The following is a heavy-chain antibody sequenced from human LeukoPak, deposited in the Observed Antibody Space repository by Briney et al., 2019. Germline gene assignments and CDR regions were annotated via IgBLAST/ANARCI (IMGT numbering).Heavy chain of an antibody. V-gene: IGHV3-21*01. CDR3: ARDVYDAFDI. J-gene: IGHJ3*02. Sequence: GGSLRLSCAAYGFTFSSYSMNWVRQAPGKGLEWVSSISSSSSYIYYADSVKGRFTISRDNSKNTLYLQMNSLRAEDTAVYYCARDVYDAFDIWGQGTMVTVSS. CDR2: ISSSSSYI. CDR1: GFTFSSYS. D-gene: IGHD1-14*01.